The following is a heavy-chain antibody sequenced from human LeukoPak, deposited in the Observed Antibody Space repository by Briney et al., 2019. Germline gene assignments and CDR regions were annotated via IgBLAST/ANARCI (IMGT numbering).Heavy chain of an antibody. CDR3: ASDSSGYLGDDAFDI. CDR2: INQSGST. Sequence: SETLSLTCTVSGGSISSYYWSWIRQPPGKGLEWIGEINQSGSTNYNPSLKSRVTISVDTSKNQFSLKLSSVTAADTAVYYCASDSSGYLGDDAFDIWGQGTMVTVSS. CDR1: GGSISSYY. J-gene: IGHJ3*02. V-gene: IGHV4-34*01. D-gene: IGHD3-22*01.